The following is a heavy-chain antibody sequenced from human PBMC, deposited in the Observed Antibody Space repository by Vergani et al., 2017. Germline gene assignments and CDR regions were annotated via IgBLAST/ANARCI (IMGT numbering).Heavy chain of an antibody. CDR3: ARGTVTTDYYYYGMDV. CDR1: GFTFSSYI. D-gene: IGHD4-17*01. CDR2: ISSSSSTI. Sequence: EVKLVESGGGLVQPGGSLRLSCAASGFTFSSYIMNWVRQAPGKGLEWVSYISSSSSTIYYAASVKGRFTISRDNAKNSLYLQMNSLRAEDTAVYYCARGTVTTDYYYYGMDVWGQGTTVTVSS. J-gene: IGHJ6*02. V-gene: IGHV3-48*01.